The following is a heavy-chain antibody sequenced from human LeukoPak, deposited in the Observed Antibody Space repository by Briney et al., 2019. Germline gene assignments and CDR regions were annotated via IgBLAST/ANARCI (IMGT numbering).Heavy chain of an antibody. J-gene: IGHJ4*02. V-gene: IGHV3-30*04. CDR3: ARKSCSSTSCYSHFDY. CDR2: ISYDGSNK. CDR1: GFTFSSYA. D-gene: IGHD2-2*01. Sequence: GGSLGLSCAASGFTFSSYAMHWVRQAPGKGLEWVAVISYDGSNKYYADSVKGRFTISRDNSKNTLYLQMNSLRAEDTAVYYCARKSCSSTSCYSHFDYWGQGTLVTVSS.